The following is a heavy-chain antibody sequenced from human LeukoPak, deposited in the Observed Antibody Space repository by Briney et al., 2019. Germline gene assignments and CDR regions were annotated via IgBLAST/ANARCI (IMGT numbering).Heavy chain of an antibody. J-gene: IGHJ4*02. CDR3: AKASWFSNADAVL. CDR2: LRGDGET. CDR1: GFIFSNYA. Sequence: QPGGSLRLSCAASGFIFSNYAMSWVRQAPARGLEWVSSLRGDGETFYADSVKGRFTLSRDESRNMVFLLLNNLRVEDSAVYFCAKASWFSNADAVLWGQGTLVTVSS. D-gene: IGHD1-1*01. V-gene: IGHV3-23*01.